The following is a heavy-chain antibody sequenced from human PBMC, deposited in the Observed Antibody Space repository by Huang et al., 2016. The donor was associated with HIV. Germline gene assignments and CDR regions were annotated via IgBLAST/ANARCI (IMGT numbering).Heavy chain of an antibody. V-gene: IGHV1-18*04. CDR2: ISTNKGDT. Sequence: QVQLVQSGGEVKKPGASVKVSCKASAYTFTSYGISWVRQAPGQGLEWMGWISTNKGDTNYAQKVQGRVTMTTDTSTSTAYMELRSLRSDDTAVYYCGGSSGYWSFDYWGQGTLVTVSS. D-gene: IGHD3-22*01. J-gene: IGHJ4*02. CDR3: GGSSGYWSFDY. CDR1: AYTFTSYG.